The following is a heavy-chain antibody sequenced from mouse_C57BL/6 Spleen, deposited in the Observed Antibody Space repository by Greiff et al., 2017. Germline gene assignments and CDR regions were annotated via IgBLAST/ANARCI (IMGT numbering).Heavy chain of an antibody. Sequence: EVMLVDSGGGLVQPGGSLSLSCAASGFTFTDYYMSWVRQPPGKALEWLGFIRNKANGYTTEYSASVKGRFTISRDNSQSILYLQMNALRAEDSDTYHCARILRVTTVVARDWYLDVWGTGTTVTGSS. D-gene: IGHD1-1*01. CDR3: ARILRVTTVVARDWYLDV. CDR1: GFTFTDYY. CDR2: IRNKANGYTT. V-gene: IGHV7-3*01. J-gene: IGHJ1*03.